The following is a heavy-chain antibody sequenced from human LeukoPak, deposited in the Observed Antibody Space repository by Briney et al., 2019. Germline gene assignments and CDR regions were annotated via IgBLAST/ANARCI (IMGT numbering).Heavy chain of an antibody. CDR1: GGPFSGYY. CDR3: ARARGDYYDSSGYYSAFDY. CDR2: INHSGSA. D-gene: IGHD3-22*01. V-gene: IGHV4-34*01. Sequence: SETLSLTCAVYGGPFSGYYWSWIRQPPAKGLEGIGEINHSGSANYNPSLKSRVTISVDMSKNQFSLKLSSVTAADTAVYYCARARGDYYDSSGYYSAFDYWGQGTLVTVSS. J-gene: IGHJ4*02.